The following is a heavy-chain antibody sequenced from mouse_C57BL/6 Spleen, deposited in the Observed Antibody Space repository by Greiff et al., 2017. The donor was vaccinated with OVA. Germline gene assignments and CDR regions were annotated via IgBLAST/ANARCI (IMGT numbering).Heavy chain of an antibody. Sequence: QVQLQQPGAELVKPGASVKMSCKASGYTFTSYWITWVKQRPGQGLEWIGDIYPGSGSTNYNEKFKSKATLTVDTSSSTAYMQLSSLTSEDSAVYYCARGISTMVTTSAYWGQGTLVTVSA. V-gene: IGHV1-55*01. D-gene: IGHD2-2*01. CDR2: IYPGSGST. CDR3: ARGISTMVTTSAY. J-gene: IGHJ3*01. CDR1: GYTFTSYW.